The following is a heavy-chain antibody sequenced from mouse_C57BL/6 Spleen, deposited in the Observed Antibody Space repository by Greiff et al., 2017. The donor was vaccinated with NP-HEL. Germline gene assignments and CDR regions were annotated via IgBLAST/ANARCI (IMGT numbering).Heavy chain of an antibody. Sequence: VQLQQSGAELVRPGASVKLSCTASGFNIKDYYMHWVKQRPEQGLEWIGRIDPEDGDTEYAPKFQGKATMTADTSSNTAYLQLSSLTSEDTAVYYCTPPLSTASRGGFAYWGQGTLVTVSA. CDR2: IDPEDGDT. D-gene: IGHD1-2*01. J-gene: IGHJ3*01. V-gene: IGHV14-1*01. CDR1: GFNIKDYY. CDR3: TPPLSTASRGGFAY.